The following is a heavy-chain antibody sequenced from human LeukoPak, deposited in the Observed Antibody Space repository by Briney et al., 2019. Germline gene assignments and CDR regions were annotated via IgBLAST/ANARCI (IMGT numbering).Heavy chain of an antibody. CDR1: GYTFTSYY. J-gene: IGHJ5*02. CDR3: ARRGIAAAGINWFDP. Sequence: ASVKVSCKASGYTFTSYYMHWVRQAPGQGLEWMGIINPSGGSTSYAQKFQGRVTMTTDTSTSTAYMELRSLRSDDTAVYYCARRGIAAAGINWFDPWGQGTLVTVSS. CDR2: INPSGGST. V-gene: IGHV1-46*01. D-gene: IGHD6-13*01.